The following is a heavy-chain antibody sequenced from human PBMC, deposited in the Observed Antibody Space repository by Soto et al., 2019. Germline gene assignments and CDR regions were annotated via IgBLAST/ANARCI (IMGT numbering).Heavy chain of an antibody. V-gene: IGHV1-3*01. CDR2: INAGNGIT. CDR1: GYTFTSYA. Sequence: GASVKVCCTASGYTFTSYAMHWVRQAPGQRLEWMGWINAGNGITKYAQKFQGRVTITADKSTSTAYMELSSLRSEDTAVYYCAREACSGGSCSWFDPWGQGTLVTVSS. J-gene: IGHJ5*02. CDR3: AREACSGGSCSWFDP. D-gene: IGHD2-15*01.